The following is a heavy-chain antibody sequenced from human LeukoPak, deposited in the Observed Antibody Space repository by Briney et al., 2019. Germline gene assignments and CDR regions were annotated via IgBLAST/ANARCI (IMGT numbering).Heavy chain of an antibody. Sequence: GGSLRLSCAATGFTFDDYAMHWVRQAPGKGLEWVSLISGDGGSTYYADSVKGRFTISGDNSKNSLYLQMNSLRTEDTALYYCAKDGCGGDCGLDYWGQGTLVTVSS. CDR1: GFTFDDYA. V-gene: IGHV3-43*02. CDR3: AKDGCGGDCGLDY. D-gene: IGHD2-21*02. J-gene: IGHJ4*02. CDR2: ISGDGGST.